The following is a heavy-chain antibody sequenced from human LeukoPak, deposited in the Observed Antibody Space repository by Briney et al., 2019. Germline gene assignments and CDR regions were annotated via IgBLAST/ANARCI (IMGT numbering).Heavy chain of an antibody. CDR3: ARGISGWLLICDY. J-gene: IGHJ4*02. D-gene: IGHD6-19*01. CDR1: GGAFSGYY. V-gene: IGHV4-34*01. CDR2: INHSGST. Sequence: PSETLSLTCTVYGGAFSGYYWSWIRQPPGKGLEWIGEINHSGSTNYNPSLKSRVTISVDTSKNQFSLKLSSVTAADTAVYYCARGISGWLLICDYWGQGTLVTVSS.